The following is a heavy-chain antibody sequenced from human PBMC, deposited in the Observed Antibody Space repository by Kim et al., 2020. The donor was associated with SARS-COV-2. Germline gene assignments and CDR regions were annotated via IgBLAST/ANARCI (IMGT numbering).Heavy chain of an antibody. D-gene: IGHD3-10*01. CDR3: VRDRGRGTSPSESGFDV. J-gene: IGHJ3*01. V-gene: IGHV3-48*03. Sequence: LSLTCAASGFIFSSYEINWVRQAPGKGLEWVSYINTDGTTVYYADSVQGRFTISRDNAKNSLYLQMNSLAVDDTAVYYCVRDRGRGTSPSESGFDVWGQGTMVTVSS. CDR1: GFIFSSYE. CDR2: INTDGTTV.